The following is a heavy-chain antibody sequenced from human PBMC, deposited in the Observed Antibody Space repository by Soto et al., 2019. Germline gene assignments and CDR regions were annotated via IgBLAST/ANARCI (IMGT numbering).Heavy chain of an antibody. Sequence: GGSLRHSCASSGCTFNGYGMSLVRPGTGKGLEWVSYINSGSTIIYYADSVKGRFTISRDNAENSLYLQMNSLRDDDTAVYYCARDRGAPRKYYFDSWGQGALVTVSS. J-gene: IGHJ4*02. CDR3: ARDRGAPRKYYFDS. V-gene: IGHV3-48*02. CDR2: INSGSTII. CDR1: GCTFNGYG. D-gene: IGHD1-26*01.